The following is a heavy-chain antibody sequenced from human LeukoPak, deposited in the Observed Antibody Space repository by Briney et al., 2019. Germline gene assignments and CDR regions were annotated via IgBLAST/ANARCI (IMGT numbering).Heavy chain of an antibody. J-gene: IGHJ4*02. V-gene: IGHV3-7*01. CDR2: IKQDGSEK. Sequence: TGGSLTLSCAASGFTFSSYWMSCVRQAPGKGLEWVANIKQDGSEKYYVDSGKGRFTISRDNGKNSLYLQMNSLRAEDTAVYYCARDSKALRNWGQGTLVTVSS. D-gene: IGHD6-6*01. CDR3: ARDSKALRN. CDR1: GFTFSSYW.